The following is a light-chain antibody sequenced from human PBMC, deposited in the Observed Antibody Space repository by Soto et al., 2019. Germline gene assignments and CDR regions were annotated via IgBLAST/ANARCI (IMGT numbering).Light chain of an antibody. CDR3: QQSYGTPFT. CDR1: QNITIY. CDR2: SAS. Sequence: DIQMTQSPSSLSASVGDRVTITCRASQNITIYLNWYQQKPGKAPKLLIYSASSLQSGVPSRLTGSGSGTDFTLTISVLQAEDFATYYCQQSYGTPFTFGPGTTVDI. V-gene: IGKV1-39*01. J-gene: IGKJ3*01.